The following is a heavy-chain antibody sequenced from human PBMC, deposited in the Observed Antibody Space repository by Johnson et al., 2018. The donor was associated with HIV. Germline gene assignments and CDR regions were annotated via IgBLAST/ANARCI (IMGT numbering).Heavy chain of an antibody. J-gene: IGHJ3*02. CDR1: GFTFSNAW. V-gene: IGHV3-15*01. CDR2: IKSNTDSGTT. Sequence: VQLVESGGGLVKPGESLRLSCAASGFTFSNAWMHWVRQAPGKGLEWVGRIKSNTDSGTTAYAAPVKGSFPISRDDSKNTLYLQMNSLKIEDTAVYYWTTDHCSGDSCCRGGSCYNAFDIWGQGTMVTVSS. D-gene: IGHD2-15*01. CDR3: TTDHCSGDSCCRGGSCYNAFDI.